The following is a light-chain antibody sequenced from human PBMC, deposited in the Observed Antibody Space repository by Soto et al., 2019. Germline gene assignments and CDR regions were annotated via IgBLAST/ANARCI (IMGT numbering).Light chain of an antibody. CDR3: QVRDVWPS. CDR1: QSVSTS. V-gene: IGKV3-11*01. Sequence: IVLTQSPVTLSLSPLESAFLSCIASQSVSTSLAWYQHKPGQAPRLFIYDASKRAPGIPARFTGSGSGTDFTLTISSLEPEDIAVYYCQVRDVWPSFGQGTKVDIK. J-gene: IGKJ1*01. CDR2: DAS.